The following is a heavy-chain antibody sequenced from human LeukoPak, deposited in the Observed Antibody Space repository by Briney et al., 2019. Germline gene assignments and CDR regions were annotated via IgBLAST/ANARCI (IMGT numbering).Heavy chain of an antibody. CDR3: ATTTSGGDAFNI. V-gene: IGHV4-4*02. CDR2: IYHSGST. D-gene: IGHD1-26*01. J-gene: IGHJ3*02. Sequence: SGTLSLTCAVSGGSISSSNWWSWVRQPPGKGLEWIGEIYHSGSTKYNPSLKSRVTISVDTSNNQFSLNLRSVTAADTAVYYCATTTSGGDAFNIWGQGTMVTVSS. CDR1: GGSISSSNW.